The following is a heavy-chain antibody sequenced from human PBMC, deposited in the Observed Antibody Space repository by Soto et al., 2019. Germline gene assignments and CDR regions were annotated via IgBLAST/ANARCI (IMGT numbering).Heavy chain of an antibody. D-gene: IGHD3-16*02. V-gene: IGHV4-39*07. CDR1: GGSISTRSCY. CDR3: ARGRGVWGSYHYNWFDP. J-gene: IGHJ5*02. Sequence: PSETLSLTCTVSGGSISTRSCYWGWIRQPPGKGLEWIGEINHSGSTNYNPSLKSRVTISVDTSKNQFSLKLSSVTAADTAVYYCARGRGVWGSYHYNWFDPWGQGTLVTVSS. CDR2: INHSGST.